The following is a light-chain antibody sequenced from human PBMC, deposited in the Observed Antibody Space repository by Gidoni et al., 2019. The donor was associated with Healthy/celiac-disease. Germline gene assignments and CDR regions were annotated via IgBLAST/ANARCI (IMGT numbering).Light chain of an antibody. CDR2: DAS. Sequence: DIQMTQSPSSLSASVRDRVTITCQASQDISNYLNWYQQKPGKAPKLLIYDASNLETGVPSRFSGSGSGTDFTFTISSLQPEDIATYYCQQYDNLPPGTFGQRTRLEIK. V-gene: IGKV1-33*01. CDR1: QDISNY. CDR3: QQYDNLPPGT. J-gene: IGKJ5*01.